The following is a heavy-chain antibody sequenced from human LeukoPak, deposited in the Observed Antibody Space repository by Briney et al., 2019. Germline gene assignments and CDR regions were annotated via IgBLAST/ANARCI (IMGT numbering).Heavy chain of an antibody. J-gene: IGHJ3*02. D-gene: IGHD2-21*02. V-gene: IGHV3-23*01. CDR1: GFTFSSCA. Sequence: GGSLRLSCGASGFTFSSCAMSWSRQSPGKGREGVSAISGSGGSTYYADSVKGRFTISRDNSKITLYLQMNSLKTEDTAVYYCTTEGVVTAAFDIWGQGTMVTVSS. CDR3: TTEGVVTAAFDI. CDR2: ISGSGGST.